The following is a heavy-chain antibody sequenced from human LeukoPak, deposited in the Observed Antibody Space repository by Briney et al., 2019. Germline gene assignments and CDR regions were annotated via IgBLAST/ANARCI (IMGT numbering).Heavy chain of an antibody. V-gene: IGHV3-48*01. D-gene: IGHD1-20*01. Sequence: GGSPRLSCAASGFTSSSYSMNWVRQAPGKGLEWVSYISSSSSTIYYADSVKGRFTISRDNAKNSLYLQMNSLRAEDTAVYYCARGMYNWNDGPMFDPWGQGTLVTVSS. CDR3: ARGMYNWNDGPMFDP. CDR1: GFTSSSYS. CDR2: ISSSSSTI. J-gene: IGHJ5*02.